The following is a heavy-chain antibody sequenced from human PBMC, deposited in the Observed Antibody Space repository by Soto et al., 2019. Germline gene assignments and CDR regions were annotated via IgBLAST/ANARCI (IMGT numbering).Heavy chain of an antibody. J-gene: IGHJ6*02. V-gene: IGHV1-46*01. CDR2: INPSGGST. D-gene: IGHD6-6*01. CDR1: GYTFTSYY. CDR3: ARGQLGPTYYYYYGMDV. Sequence: EASVKVSCKASGYTFTSYYMHWVRQAPGQGLEWMGIINPSGGSTSYAQKFQGRVTMTRDTSTSTVYMELSSLRSEDTAVYYCARGQLGPTYYYYYGMDVWGQGTTVTVSS.